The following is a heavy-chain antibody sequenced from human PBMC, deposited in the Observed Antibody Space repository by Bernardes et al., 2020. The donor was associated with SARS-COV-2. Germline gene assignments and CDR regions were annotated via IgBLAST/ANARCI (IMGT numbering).Heavy chain of an antibody. Sequence: SNTLQVSCTFSGASISSGGYYWSWSRQHLGKGLEWIGYIHYSGSTYYNPSLKSRLAISLDTSKNQFSLKLNSVTAVDTAVYYCAKHYGDYGGDSFDVWGQGTMVTVSS. CDR2: IHYSGST. J-gene: IGHJ3*01. CDR1: GASISSGGYY. D-gene: IGHD4-17*01. CDR3: AKHYGDYGGDSFDV. V-gene: IGHV4-31*03.